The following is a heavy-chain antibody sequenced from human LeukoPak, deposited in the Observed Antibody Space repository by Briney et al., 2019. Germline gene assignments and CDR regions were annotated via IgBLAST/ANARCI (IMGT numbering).Heavy chain of an antibody. CDR1: GFTFSSHL. D-gene: IGHD1-26*01. CDR3: ARGTGSSGGYYVGDF. J-gene: IGHJ4*02. Sequence: GGSLRLSCAASGFTFSSHLMHWVRQAPGKGLVWVSRISSDGTYTNYADSVRGRFTISRDNAKNTLYLQMNSLRAEDTAVYYCARGTGSSGGYYVGDFWGQGTLVTVSS. V-gene: IGHV3-74*01. CDR2: ISSDGTYT.